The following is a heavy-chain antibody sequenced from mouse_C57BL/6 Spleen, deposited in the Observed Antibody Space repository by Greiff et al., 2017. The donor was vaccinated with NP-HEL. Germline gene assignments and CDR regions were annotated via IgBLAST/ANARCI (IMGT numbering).Heavy chain of an antibody. J-gene: IGHJ1*03. CDR2: INPSSGYT. Sequence: VQLQESGAELARPGASVKMSCKASGYTFTSYTMHWVKQRPGQGLEWIGYINPSSGYTKYNQKFKDKATLTADKSSITAYMQLSSLTSEDSAVYYCARERAMVTTRYFDVWGTGTTVTVSS. CDR1: GYTFTSYT. CDR3: ARERAMVTTRYFDV. D-gene: IGHD2-2*01. V-gene: IGHV1-4*01.